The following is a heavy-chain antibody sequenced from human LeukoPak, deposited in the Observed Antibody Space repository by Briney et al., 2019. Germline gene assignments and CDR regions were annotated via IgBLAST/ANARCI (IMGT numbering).Heavy chain of an antibody. D-gene: IGHD5-24*01. CDR3: AGDTAQDGYNLDY. V-gene: IGHV1-69*04. J-gene: IGHJ4*02. CDR2: IIPILGIA. Sequence: ASVKVSCKASGGTFSSYAISWVRQAPGQGLEWMGRIIPILGIANYAQKFQGRVTITADKSTSTAYMELSSLRSEDTAVYYCAGDTAQDGYNLDYWGQGTLVTVSS. CDR1: GGTFSSYA.